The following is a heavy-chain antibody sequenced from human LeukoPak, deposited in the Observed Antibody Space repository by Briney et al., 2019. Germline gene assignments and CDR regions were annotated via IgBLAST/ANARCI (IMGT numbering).Heavy chain of an antibody. Sequence: PGGSLRLSCAASRFTFSTYGMHWVRQAPGKGLEWLALISYDGINKYYADSVKGRFTVSRGNSKSTLYLQVNSLRAEDTAVYYCARDSDGMSVWGLGTTVTVS. CDR2: ISYDGINK. V-gene: IGHV3-30*03. J-gene: IGHJ6*02. CDR3: ARDSDGMSV. CDR1: RFTFSTYG.